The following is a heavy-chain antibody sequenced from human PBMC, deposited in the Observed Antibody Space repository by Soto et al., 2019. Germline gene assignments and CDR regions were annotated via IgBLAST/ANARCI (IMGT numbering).Heavy chain of an antibody. J-gene: IGHJ4*02. CDR3: VRDVAFDYVN. V-gene: IGHV3-7*01. D-gene: IGHD3-16*01. CDR2: IKQDESEK. Sequence: EVQLVESGGGLVQPGGSLRISCTVSGFSFSSYWMSWVRQAPGKGLEWVASIKQDESEKYYVDSVKGRFTISRDNVDDSLFLQMNSVSADDTAVYFCVRDVAFDYVNWGQGKLVTVSS. CDR1: GFSFSSYW.